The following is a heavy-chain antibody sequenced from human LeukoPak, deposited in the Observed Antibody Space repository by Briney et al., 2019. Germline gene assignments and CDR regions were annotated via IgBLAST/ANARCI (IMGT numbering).Heavy chain of an antibody. CDR2: IYDDSST. CDR3: ARVQDSGLFRWF. V-gene: IGHV3-66*01. D-gene: IGHD1-26*01. CDR1: GFTFNTYE. J-gene: IGHJ4*02. Sequence: GGSLRLSCAASGFTFNTYEMSWVRQAPGKGLEWVSVIYDDSSTFYAGSVKGRFSISRDNSKNTLYLQMNSLRAEDTGVYYCARVQDSGLFRWFWGQGTLVTVSS.